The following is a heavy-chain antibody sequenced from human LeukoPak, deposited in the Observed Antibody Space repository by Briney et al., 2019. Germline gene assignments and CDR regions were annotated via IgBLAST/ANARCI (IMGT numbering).Heavy chain of an antibody. D-gene: IGHD3-22*01. CDR2: INHSGST. Sequence: SETLSLTCAVYGGSFSGYYWSWIRQPPGKGLEWIGEINHSGSTNYNPSLKSRVTISVDTSKNQFSLKLSSVTAADTAVYYCARAYYYDSSGSYSGTIDYWGQGTLVTVSS. CDR1: GGSFSGYY. CDR3: ARAYYYDSSGSYSGTIDY. V-gene: IGHV4-34*01. J-gene: IGHJ4*02.